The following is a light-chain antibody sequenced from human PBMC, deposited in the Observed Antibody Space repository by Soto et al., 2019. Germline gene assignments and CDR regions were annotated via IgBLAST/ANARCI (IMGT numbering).Light chain of an antibody. Sequence: QSVLTQPPSVSGAPGQRVTISCTGSSSDIGAGYDVHWYQQFPGTAPKLLIYGNSNRPSGVPDRFSGSKSGTSASLAITGLQAEDEADYYCQSYDSRLTGWWMFGGGTKVTVL. CDR1: SSDIGAGYD. J-gene: IGLJ3*02. CDR2: GNS. CDR3: QSYDSRLTGWWM. V-gene: IGLV1-40*01.